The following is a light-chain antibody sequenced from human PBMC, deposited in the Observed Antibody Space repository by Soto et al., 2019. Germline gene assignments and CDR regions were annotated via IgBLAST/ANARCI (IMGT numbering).Light chain of an antibody. Sequence: QLVLTQSPSASASLGASVKLTCTLSSGHITNAIAWHQQQPEKGPRYLMKLNSDGSHSKGDGIPDRFSGSSSGPERYLTISSLQSEDEADYYCQTWGTGIQVFGGGTKLTVL. V-gene: IGLV4-69*01. CDR1: SGHITNA. CDR2: LNSDGSH. J-gene: IGLJ2*01. CDR3: QTWGTGIQV.